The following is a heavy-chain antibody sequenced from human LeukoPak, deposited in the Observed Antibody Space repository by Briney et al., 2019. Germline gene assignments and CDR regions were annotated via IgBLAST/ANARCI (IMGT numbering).Heavy chain of an antibody. J-gene: IGHJ6*02. CDR3: AREVMVGATHYYYGMDV. V-gene: IGHV1-8*02. CDR2: MNPNSGNT. D-gene: IGHD1-26*01. CDR1: GYTFTGYY. Sequence: ASVKVSCKASGYTFTGYYMHWVRQATGQGLEWMGWMNPNSGNTGYAQKFQGRVTMTRNTSISTAYMELSSLRSEDTAVYYCAREVMVGATHYYYGMDVWGQGTTVTVSS.